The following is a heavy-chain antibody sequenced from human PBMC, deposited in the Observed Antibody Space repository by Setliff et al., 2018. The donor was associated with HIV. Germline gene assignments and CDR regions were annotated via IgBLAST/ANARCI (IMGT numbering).Heavy chain of an antibody. CDR1: GGSISSGGFY. J-gene: IGHJ4*02. Sequence: SETLSLTCTVSGGSISSGGFYWSWIRQHPGKGLEWIGYIYYSGSTYYNPSLKSRVTILVDTSKNQFSLKLSSVTAADTAVYYCARLVSSSSKFDYWGQGTLVAVSS. CDR3: ARLVSSSSKFDY. CDR2: IYYSGST. D-gene: IGHD6-6*01. V-gene: IGHV4-31*03.